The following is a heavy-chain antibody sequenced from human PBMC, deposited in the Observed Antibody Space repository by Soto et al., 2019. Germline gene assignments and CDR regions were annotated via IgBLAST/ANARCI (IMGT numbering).Heavy chain of an antibody. J-gene: IGHJ4*02. CDR1: GYSFTSYA. CDR2: INAGNGNT. CDR3: ARFGGYSGYDSLDY. D-gene: IGHD5-12*01. V-gene: IGHV1-3*01. Sequence: QVQLVQSGAEVKKPGASVKVSCKASGYSFTSYAMHWVRQAPGQRLEWMGWINAGNGNTKYSQKFQGRVTITRDTSASTAYMELSSLRSEDTAVYYCARFGGYSGYDSLDYWGQGTLVTVSS.